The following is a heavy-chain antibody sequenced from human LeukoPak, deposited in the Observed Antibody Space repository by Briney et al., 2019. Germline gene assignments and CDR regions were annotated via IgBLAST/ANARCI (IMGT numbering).Heavy chain of an antibody. D-gene: IGHD3-10*01. CDR2: INEDGSEI. Sequence: GGSLRLSCAASGFTFSSRDMNWVRQAPGKGLEWVASINEDGSEIHYVDSVKGRFTIARDNAKDSLFLQMNSLTVEDTAMYYCVRSFHPGGWFDPWGQGTLVTVSS. V-gene: IGHV3-7*01. CDR3: VRSFHPGGWFDP. J-gene: IGHJ5*02. CDR1: GFTFSSRD.